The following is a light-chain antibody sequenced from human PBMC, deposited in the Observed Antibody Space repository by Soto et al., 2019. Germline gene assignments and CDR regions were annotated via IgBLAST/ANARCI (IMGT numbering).Light chain of an antibody. CDR2: GAS. J-gene: IGKJ1*01. Sequence: EIVLTQSPGTLSLSPGERATLSCRASQSVSSSYLVWYQQKPGQAPRLLIYGASSSATGITYRFICIGSVKDFNLNISRLEPEDFAVYYCPQYGSSPRTFGQGTKVEIK. V-gene: IGKV3-20*01. CDR1: QSVSSSY. CDR3: PQYGSSPRT.